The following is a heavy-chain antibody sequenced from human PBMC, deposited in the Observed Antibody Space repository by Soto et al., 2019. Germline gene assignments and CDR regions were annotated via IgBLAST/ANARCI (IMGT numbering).Heavy chain of an antibody. V-gene: IGHV1-69*04. CDR1: GGTFNSYT. J-gene: IGHJ6*03. CDR3: ARESCSSTSCPHYYYYMDV. Sequence: SVKVCCKDSGGTFNSYTISWVRQAPGQGLEWMGRIIPILGIANYAQKFQGRVTITADKSTSTAYMELSSLRSEDTAVYYCARESCSSTSCPHYYYYMDVWGKGTTVTVSS. CDR2: IIPILGIA. D-gene: IGHD2-2*01.